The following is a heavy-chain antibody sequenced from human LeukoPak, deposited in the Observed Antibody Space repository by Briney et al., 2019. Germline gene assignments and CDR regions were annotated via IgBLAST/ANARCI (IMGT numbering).Heavy chain of an antibody. CDR1: GFTFSSYW. Sequence: GGSLRLSCAASGFTFSSYWMHWVRQAPGEGLVWVSRINTDETITTYADFVKGRFTISRDNAKNTLYLQMNSLRAEDTAVYYCARATYYYDSSGYRAVYYFDYWGQGTLVTVSS. J-gene: IGHJ4*02. V-gene: IGHV3-74*01. D-gene: IGHD3-22*01. CDR3: ARATYYYDSSGYRAVYYFDY. CDR2: INTDETIT.